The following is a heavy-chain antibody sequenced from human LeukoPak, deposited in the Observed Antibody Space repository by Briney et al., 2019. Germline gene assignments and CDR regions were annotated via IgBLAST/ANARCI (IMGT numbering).Heavy chain of an antibody. D-gene: IGHD3-16*01. CDR2: IDPDDSGS. Sequence: PGGSLRLSCAASGFTFSRYWMHWVRQAPGEGLVWVSRIDPDDSGSSYADSVKGRFTISRDNAKNSLYLQMSNLRAEDTAAYFCARGGGLDVWGQGATVTVSS. V-gene: IGHV3-74*01. J-gene: IGHJ6*02. CDR1: GFTFSRYW. CDR3: ARGGGLDV.